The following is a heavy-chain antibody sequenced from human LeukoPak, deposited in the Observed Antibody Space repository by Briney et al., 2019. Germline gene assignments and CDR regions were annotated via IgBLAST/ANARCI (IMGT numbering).Heavy chain of an antibody. CDR1: QFIFNNYA. CDR3: AKDVDTVMDWANDAFDV. D-gene: IGHD5-18*01. V-gene: IGHV3-30-3*01. CDR2: ISYDGVDK. Sequence: GGSLRLSCAASQFIFNNYAMSWVRQAPGKGLEWVASISYDGVDKYYADSLKGRFTMSRDNSKNSVYLQMDSLRVEDTAMYYCAKDVDTVMDWANDAFDVWGQGTMVIVSS. J-gene: IGHJ3*01.